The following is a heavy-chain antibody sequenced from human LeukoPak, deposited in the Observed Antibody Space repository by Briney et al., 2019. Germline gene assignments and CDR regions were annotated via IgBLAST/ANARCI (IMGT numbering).Heavy chain of an antibody. CDR1: GGTVSSYA. CDR3: ASHTFTTGTTPYYGMDV. D-gene: IGHD1-1*01. J-gene: IGHJ6*02. Sequence: RDSVTVSCKDSGGTVSSYAISWVRQAPGQGLEWMGRGVPIFGIANYAQKSQSRVTITADKSTSTAYMELSSLRSEDTAVYYCASHTFTTGTTPYYGMDVWGQGTTVTVSS. CDR2: GVPIFGIA. V-gene: IGHV1-69*04.